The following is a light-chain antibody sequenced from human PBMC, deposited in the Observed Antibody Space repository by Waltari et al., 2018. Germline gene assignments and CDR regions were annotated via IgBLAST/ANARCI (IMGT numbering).Light chain of an antibody. CDR2: GAS. J-gene: IGKJ1*01. CDR1: QSFSSN. Sequence: EIVVTQSPATLSVSPGERATLSCRASQSFSSNLAWYQQKPGQAPRLLIYGASTRATGIPARFSGRWSGTEFTLTISSLQSEDFAVYYCQQYNNWPWGTFGQGTKVEIK. V-gene: IGKV3-15*01. CDR3: QQYNNWPWGT.